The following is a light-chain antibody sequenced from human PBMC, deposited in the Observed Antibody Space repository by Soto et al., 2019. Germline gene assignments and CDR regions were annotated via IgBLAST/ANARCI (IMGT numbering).Light chain of an antibody. Sequence: EIVMTQSPATLSVSPGERATLSCRASQSVSNNLAWYQKKPGQAPRLLIYGASTRDTGIPARFSGSGSGTEFTLTISSLQSEDFAVYYCQQYKNWWRVGQGTRVEIK. J-gene: IGKJ1*01. CDR2: GAS. CDR1: QSVSNN. CDR3: QQYKNWWR. V-gene: IGKV3-15*01.